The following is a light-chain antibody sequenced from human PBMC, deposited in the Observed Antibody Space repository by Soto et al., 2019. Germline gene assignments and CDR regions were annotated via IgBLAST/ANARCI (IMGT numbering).Light chain of an antibody. CDR3: QQYDSWPRT. CDR1: QSIGNN. CDR2: DAS. Sequence: EIVMTQSPATLSVSPGGRATLSCRASQSIGNNLAWYQQKPGQAPRLLIYDASTRATGVPARFSGSGSGTEFTLTISSLQSEDFAVYYCQQYDSWPRTFGGGTKVDIK. J-gene: IGKJ4*02. V-gene: IGKV3D-15*01.